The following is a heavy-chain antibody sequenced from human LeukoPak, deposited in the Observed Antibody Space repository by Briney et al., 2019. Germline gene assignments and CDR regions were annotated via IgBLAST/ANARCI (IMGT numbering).Heavy chain of an antibody. CDR2: IIPIFGTA. CDR3: ARVGWLRYYGSGSYYYYMDV. J-gene: IGHJ6*03. D-gene: IGHD3-10*01. V-gene: IGHV1-69*06. Sequence: ASVKVSCKASGYTFTSYAMNWVRQAPGQGLEWMGGIIPIFGTANYAQKFQGRVTITADKSTSTAYMELSRLRSDDTAVYYCARVGWLRYYGSGSYYYYMDVWGKGTTVTISS. CDR1: GYTFTSYA.